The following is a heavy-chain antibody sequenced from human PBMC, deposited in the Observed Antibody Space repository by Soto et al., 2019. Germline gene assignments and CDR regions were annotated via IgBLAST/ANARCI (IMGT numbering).Heavy chain of an antibody. V-gene: IGHV1-8*02. D-gene: IGHD1-1*01. Sequence: GASVKVSCKASGYTFTSYGISWVRQAPGQGLEWMGWMNPSTGKSRYAQKFQDRVTMTSDTSISTAHMELSSLRYEDTAVYYCARRAETNGWNGFGADKYYFDFWGQGTLVTVSS. J-gene: IGHJ4*02. CDR3: ARRAETNGWNGFGADKYYFDF. CDR2: MNPSTGKS. CDR1: GYTFTSYG.